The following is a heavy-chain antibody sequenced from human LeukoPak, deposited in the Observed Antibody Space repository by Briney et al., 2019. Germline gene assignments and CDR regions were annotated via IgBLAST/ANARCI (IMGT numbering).Heavy chain of an antibody. J-gene: IGHJ4*02. CDR3: ARDPWGARSSLDC. CDR2: ISSSGSTI. V-gene: IGHV3-11*04. CDR1: GFTFSDYY. Sequence: GGSLRLSCAPSGFTFSDYYMSWIRQAPGKGLGWVSYISSSGSTIYYADSVKGRFTISRDNAKNSLYLQMNSLRAEDTAVYYCARDPWGARSSLDCWGQGTLVTVSS. D-gene: IGHD1-26*01.